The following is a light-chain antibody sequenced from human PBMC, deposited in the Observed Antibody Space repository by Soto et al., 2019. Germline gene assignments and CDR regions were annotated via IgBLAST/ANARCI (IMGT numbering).Light chain of an antibody. Sequence: DIQLTQSPSFLSASVGDRVTITCRASQDISSYLAWYQQRPGKVPRFLTHAASTLQSGVPSRFSATGSGTAFTLTISSLQPVDFATYYCQQLNRFPRTFGQGTEVEV. CDR1: QDISSY. J-gene: IGKJ1*01. CDR3: QQLNRFPRT. CDR2: AAS. V-gene: IGKV1-9*01.